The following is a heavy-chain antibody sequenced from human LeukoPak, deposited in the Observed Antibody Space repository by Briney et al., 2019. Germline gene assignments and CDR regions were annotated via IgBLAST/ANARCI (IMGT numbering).Heavy chain of an antibody. V-gene: IGHV4-61*05. CDR3: ARVSWNYRAFDI. J-gene: IGHJ3*02. CDR2: IYYSGST. CDR1: GGSISSSSYY. D-gene: IGHD1-7*01. Sequence: PSETLSLTCTVSGGSISSSSYYWGWIRQPPGKGPEWIGYIYYSGSTNYNPSLKSRVTISVDTSKNQFSLKLSSVTAADTAVYYCARVSWNYRAFDIWGQGTMVTVSS.